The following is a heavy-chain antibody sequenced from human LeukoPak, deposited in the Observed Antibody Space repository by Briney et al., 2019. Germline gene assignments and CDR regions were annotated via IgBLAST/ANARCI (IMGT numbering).Heavy chain of an antibody. CDR1: GYTFTGYY. CDR2: INPNSGGT. CDR3: ARNKLAYCGGDCFLGY. V-gene: IGHV1-2*02. J-gene: IGHJ4*02. Sequence: ASVKVSCKASGYTFTGYYVHWVRQAPGQGLEWMGWINPNSGGTNYAQKFQGRVTMTRDTSISTAYMELSRLRSDDTAVYYCARNKLAYCGGDCFLGYWGQGTLVTVSS. D-gene: IGHD2-21*02.